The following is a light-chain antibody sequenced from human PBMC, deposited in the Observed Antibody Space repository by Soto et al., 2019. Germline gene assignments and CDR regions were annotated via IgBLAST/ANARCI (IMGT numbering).Light chain of an antibody. J-gene: IGLJ1*01. V-gene: IGLV2-11*01. CDR1: SSDFGGYNY. Sequence: QSALTQPRSVSGSPGQSVIISCTGTSSDFGGYNYVSWYQQHPGKAPKLMIYDVSKRPSGVPDRFSGSKSGNTASLTISGLQAEDEADYYCCSYAGSYTFYVFGTGTKVTVL. CDR2: DVS. CDR3: CSYAGSYTFYV.